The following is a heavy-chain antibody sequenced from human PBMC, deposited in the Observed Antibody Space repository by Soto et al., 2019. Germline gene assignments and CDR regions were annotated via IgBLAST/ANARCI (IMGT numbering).Heavy chain of an antibody. Sequence: EVQLVESGGGLVQPGGSLRLSCAASGFTFSSYWMSWVRQAPGKGLEWVANIKQDGSEKYYVDSVKGRFTISRDNAKNSLYLQMNSLRAEDTAVYYCASHIVVVPAAPGIAAAGPRDYWGQGTLVTVSS. J-gene: IGHJ4*02. D-gene: IGHD2-2*01. CDR2: IKQDGSEK. CDR1: GFTFSSYW. V-gene: IGHV3-7*03. CDR3: ASHIVVVPAAPGIAAAGPRDY.